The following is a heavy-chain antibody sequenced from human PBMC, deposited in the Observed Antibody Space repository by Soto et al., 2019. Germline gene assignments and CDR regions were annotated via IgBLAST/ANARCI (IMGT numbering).Heavy chain of an antibody. J-gene: IGHJ4*02. CDR2: IYRTGST. Sequence: QVQLQESGPGLVKPSGTLSLTCAVSGGSFTSNNWWTWVRQPPGQGLGWIGEIYRTGSTNYNPSPKSRVTISLDKSENQFSLNVTSLPAADTAVYYCASRDPGTSVDYWGQGTLVTVSS. V-gene: IGHV4-4*02. CDR3: ASRDPGTSVDY. CDR1: GGSFTSNNW. D-gene: IGHD1-7*01.